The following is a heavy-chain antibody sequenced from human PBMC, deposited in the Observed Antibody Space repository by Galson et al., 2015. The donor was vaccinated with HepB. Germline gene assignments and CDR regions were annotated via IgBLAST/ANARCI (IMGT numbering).Heavy chain of an antibody. D-gene: IGHD1-7*01. CDR3: ARGVRNYLYSDN. CDR2: MNPNSGNT. Sequence: SVKVSCKAFGYTFSSYDVTWVRKASGQGLEWMGWMNPNSGNTGYGPEFQDRVTMTGDTSMSTAYMELSSLRSEDTAVYYCARGVRNYLYSDNWGQGTLVTVSS. V-gene: IGHV1-8*01. J-gene: IGHJ4*02. CDR1: GYTFSSYD.